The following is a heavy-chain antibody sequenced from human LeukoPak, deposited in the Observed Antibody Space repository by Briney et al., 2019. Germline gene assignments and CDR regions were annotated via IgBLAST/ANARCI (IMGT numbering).Heavy chain of an antibody. CDR2: IYYTGKT. CDR3: ARVEEGYGSGRRENYYYYYVDV. CDR1: NGSINSNSNY. V-gene: IGHV4-39*07. D-gene: IGHD3-10*01. Sequence: PSETLSLTCTLSNGSINSNSNYWGWVRQPPGKGLEWIGSIYYTGKTYYNASLKSRISISLETSKNQFSLMLNSVTAADTAMYYCARVEEGYGSGRRENYYYYYVDVWGKGPRSPSP. J-gene: IGHJ6*03.